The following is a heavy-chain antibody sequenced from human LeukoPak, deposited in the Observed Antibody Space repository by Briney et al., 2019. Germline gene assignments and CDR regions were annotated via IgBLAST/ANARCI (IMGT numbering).Heavy chain of an antibody. Sequence: PGGSLRLSCAASGFTFSTYGMDWVRQAPGKGLEWVAYIRYDGSNKNYADSVKGRFTISRDNSKNTLYPQMSSLRAEDTAVYYCAKVVTGYCSTTSCPFDSWGQGTLVTVSS. CDR3: AKVVTGYCSTTSCPFDS. D-gene: IGHD2-2*01. J-gene: IGHJ4*02. CDR1: GFTFSTYG. CDR2: IRYDGSNK. V-gene: IGHV3-30*02.